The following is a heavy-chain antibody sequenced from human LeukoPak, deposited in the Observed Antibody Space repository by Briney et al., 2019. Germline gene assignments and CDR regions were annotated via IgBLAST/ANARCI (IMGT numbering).Heavy chain of an antibody. CDR2: IYYSGST. CDR3: ARDRLEYLDY. CDR1: GGSLSSGGYY. Sequence: SQTLSLTCTVTGGSLSSGGYYWSWIRQHPGKGLEWIGYIYYSGSTYYNPSLKSRVTISVDTSKNQFSLKLSSVTAADTAVYYCARDRLEYLDYWGQGTLVTVSS. V-gene: IGHV4-31*03. J-gene: IGHJ4*02. D-gene: IGHD1-1*01.